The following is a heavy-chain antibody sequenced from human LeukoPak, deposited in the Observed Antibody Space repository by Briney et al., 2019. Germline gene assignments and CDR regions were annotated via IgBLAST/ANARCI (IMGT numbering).Heavy chain of an antibody. CDR2: IWYGGSNK. D-gene: IGHD6-6*01. V-gene: IGHV3-30*02. CDR1: GFTFSSYG. J-gene: IGHJ4*02. Sequence: PGGSLRLSCAASGFTFSSYGMHWVRQAPGKGLEWVAVIWYGGSNKYYADSVKGRFTISRDNSKNTLYLQMNSLRAEDTAVYYCAKDPKYSSSPYFDYWGQGTLVTVSS. CDR3: AKDPKYSSSPYFDY.